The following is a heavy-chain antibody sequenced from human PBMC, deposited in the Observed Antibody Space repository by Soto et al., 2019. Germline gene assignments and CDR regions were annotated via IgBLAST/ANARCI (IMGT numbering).Heavy chain of an antibody. D-gene: IGHD4-17*01. Sequence: QVQLQESGPGLVKPSETLSLTCAVSGGSISSYYWSWIRQPPGKGLEWIGYIYYSGSTNYNPSLKSRATISVDTSKNQFSLKLSSVTAADTAVYYCARHGGYGDWGNYYYYYMDVWGKGTTVTVSS. J-gene: IGHJ6*03. CDR3: ARHGGYGDWGNYYYYYMDV. CDR2: IYYSGST. CDR1: GGSISSYY. V-gene: IGHV4-59*08.